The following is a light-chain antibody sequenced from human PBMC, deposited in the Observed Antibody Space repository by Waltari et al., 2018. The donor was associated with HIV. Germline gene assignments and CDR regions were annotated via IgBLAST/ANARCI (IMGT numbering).Light chain of an antibody. J-gene: IGLJ3*02. Sequence: QSILAQPPSASGTPGQLVSISCSGGRANLGTKTVSWYQQLPGAAPQLVIYSNNQRPSGVPERFSGSKSGTSASLAISGLQSEDEADYYCAAWDDSLNGWVFGGGTKLTVL. CDR1: RANLGTKT. CDR2: SNN. CDR3: AAWDDSLNGWV. V-gene: IGLV1-44*01.